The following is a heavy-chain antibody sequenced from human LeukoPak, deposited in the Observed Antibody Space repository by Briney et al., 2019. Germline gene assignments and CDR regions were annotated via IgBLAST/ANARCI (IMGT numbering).Heavy chain of an antibody. CDR1: GGTFSSYA. V-gene: IGHV1-69*05. D-gene: IGHD2-2*01. CDR2: IIPIFGTA. Sequence: GASVKVSCKASGGTFSSYAISWVRQAPGQGLEWMGGIIPIFGTANYAQKFQGRVTITTDESTSTAYMELSSLRSEDTAVYYCARGIYEDIVVVPAAMQAYYYYYMDVWGKGTTVTVSS. J-gene: IGHJ6*03. CDR3: ARGIYEDIVVVPAAMQAYYYYYMDV.